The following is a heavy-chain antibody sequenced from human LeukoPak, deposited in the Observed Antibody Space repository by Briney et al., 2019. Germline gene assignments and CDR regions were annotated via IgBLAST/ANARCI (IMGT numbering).Heavy chain of an antibody. Sequence: TGESLRLSCAASGFTFSSYSMNWVRQAPGKGQEWVSYISSGSSTIYYADSVKGRFTVSRDNAKNSLYLQMNSLRAEDTAVYYCAGVPHRFLEWLEDYWGQGTLVTVSS. CDR1: GFTFSSYS. V-gene: IGHV3-48*01. CDR2: ISSGSSTI. J-gene: IGHJ4*02. D-gene: IGHD3-3*01. CDR3: AGVPHRFLEWLEDY.